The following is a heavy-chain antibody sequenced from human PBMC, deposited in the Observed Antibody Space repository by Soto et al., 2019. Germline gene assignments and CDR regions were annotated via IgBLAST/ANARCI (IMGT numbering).Heavy chain of an antibody. V-gene: IGHV3-23*01. D-gene: IGHD1-26*01. J-gene: IGHJ4*02. CDR2: ISDSGGTS. Sequence: PGESLRPSCPASGLFSSNYVMSWVRQAPGKGLEWVSSISDSGGTSYYADSVKGRFTISRDNSKHTLYLQMNSLRAEDTAIYYCAKRPRALLTFDYWGQGTLVTVSS. CDR1: GLFSSNYV. CDR3: AKRPRALLTFDY.